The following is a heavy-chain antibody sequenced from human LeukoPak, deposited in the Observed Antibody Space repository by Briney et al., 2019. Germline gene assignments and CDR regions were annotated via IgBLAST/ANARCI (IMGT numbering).Heavy chain of an antibody. Sequence: ASVKVSCKASGYTFTSYYMHWVRQAPGQGLEWMGIINPSGGSTSYAQKFQGRVTMTRDTSTSTVYMELSSLRSADTAVYYCARDRREMATTDAFDIWGQGTMVTVSS. CDR1: GYTFTSYY. D-gene: IGHD5-24*01. J-gene: IGHJ3*02. V-gene: IGHV1-46*01. CDR3: ARDRREMATTDAFDI. CDR2: INPSGGST.